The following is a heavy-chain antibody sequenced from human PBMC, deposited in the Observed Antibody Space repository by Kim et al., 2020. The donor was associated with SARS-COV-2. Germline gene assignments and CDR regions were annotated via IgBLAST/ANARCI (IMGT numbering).Heavy chain of an antibody. CDR1: GFTFSSYG. J-gene: IGHJ3*02. V-gene: IGHV3-33*01. CDR3: ARERREWELEVGDDAFDI. CDR2: IWYDGSNK. Sequence: GGSLRLSCAASGFTFSSYGMHWVRQAPGKGLEWVAVIWYDGSNKYYADSVKGRFTISRDNSKNTLYLQMNSLRAEDTAVYYCARERREWELEVGDDAFDIWGQGTMVTVSS. D-gene: IGHD1-26*01.